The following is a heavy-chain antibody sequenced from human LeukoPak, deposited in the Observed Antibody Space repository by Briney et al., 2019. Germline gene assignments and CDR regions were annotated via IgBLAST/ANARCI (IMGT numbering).Heavy chain of an antibody. J-gene: IGHJ5*02. CDR3: ARIPLYCSSTSCYLGGWFDP. D-gene: IGHD2-2*01. V-gene: IGHV3-23*01. Sequence: PGGSLRLSCAASGFTFSSYAMSWVRQAPGKGLEWVSAISGSGGSTYYADSVKGRFTISRDNSKNTLYLQMNSLRAEDTAVYYCARIPLYCSSTSCYLGGWFDPWGQGTLVTVSS. CDR1: GFTFSSYA. CDR2: ISGSGGST.